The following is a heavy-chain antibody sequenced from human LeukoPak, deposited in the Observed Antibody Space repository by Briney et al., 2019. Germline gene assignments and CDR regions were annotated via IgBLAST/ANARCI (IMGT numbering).Heavy chain of an antibody. CDR3: AKERFYYGSGGDY. CDR1: GYTFTSYY. J-gene: IGHJ4*02. D-gene: IGHD3-10*01. CDR2: INPSGGST. V-gene: IGHV1-46*01. Sequence: GASVKVSCKASGYTFTSYYMHWVRQAPGQGLEWMGIINPSGGSTSYAQKFQGRVTMTRDTSTSTVYMELSSLRPEDTAAYYSAKERFYYGSGGDYWGQGTLVTVSS.